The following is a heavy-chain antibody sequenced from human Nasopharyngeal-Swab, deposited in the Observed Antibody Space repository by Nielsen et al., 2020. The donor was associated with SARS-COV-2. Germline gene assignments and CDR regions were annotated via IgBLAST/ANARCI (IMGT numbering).Heavy chain of an antibody. CDR3: ARSTWIPLGS. J-gene: IGHJ4*02. V-gene: IGHV4-34*01. Sequence: SQTLSLTCGVSGGSFNEYYWSWIRQSPDKGLEWIGEINHSDRTIYNPSLKSRLTISVDTSKSQFSLELRSVTATDTAVYYCARSTWIPLGSWGPGTLVTVSS. CDR1: GGSFNEYY. CDR2: INHSDRT. D-gene: IGHD5-12*01.